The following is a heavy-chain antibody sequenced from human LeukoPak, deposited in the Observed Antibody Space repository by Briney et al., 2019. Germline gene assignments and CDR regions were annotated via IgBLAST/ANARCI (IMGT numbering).Heavy chain of an antibody. CDR3: AELGITMIGGV. CDR1: ELTFITYG. CDR2: ISSSGSTI. V-gene: IGHV3-48*04. J-gene: IGHJ6*04. D-gene: IGHD3-10*02. Sequence: GGSLRLSCAASELTFITYGMTWVRQAPGKGLEWVSYISSSGSTIYYADSVKGRFTISRDNAKNSLYLQMNSLRAEDTAVYYCAELGITMIGGVWGKGTTVTISS.